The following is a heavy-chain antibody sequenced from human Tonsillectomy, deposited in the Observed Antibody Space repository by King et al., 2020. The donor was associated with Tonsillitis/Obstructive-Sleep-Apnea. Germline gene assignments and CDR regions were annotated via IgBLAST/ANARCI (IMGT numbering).Heavy chain of an antibody. CDR1: GYTFTSYW. CDR2: IYPGDSRS. V-gene: IGHV5-51*01. CDR3: ARLGGDTAMVMVPLDY. D-gene: IGHD5-18*01. J-gene: IGHJ4*02. Sequence: QLVQSGAEVKKPGESLKISCRGSGYTFTSYWIAWVRQMPGKGLEWMGIIYPGDSRSRFSPSFEGQITMSVDKSISTAYLQWSSLKASDSAMYYCARLGGDTAMVMVPLDYWGQGTRVTVST.